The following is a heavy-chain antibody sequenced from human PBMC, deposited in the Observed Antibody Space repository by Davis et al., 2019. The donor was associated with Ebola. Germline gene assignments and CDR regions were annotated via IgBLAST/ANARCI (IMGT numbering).Heavy chain of an antibody. CDR2: ISSSSSYI. CDR3: ARTSSYFGDDY. CDR1: GFTFSTYS. D-gene: IGHD2-15*01. Sequence: GESLKISCAASGFTFSTYSLNWVRQAPGKGLEWVSSISSSSSYIYYADSVKGRFTISRDNAKNSLYLQMNSLRAEDTAVYYCARTSSYFGDDYWGQGTLVTVSS. J-gene: IGHJ4*02. V-gene: IGHV3-21*01.